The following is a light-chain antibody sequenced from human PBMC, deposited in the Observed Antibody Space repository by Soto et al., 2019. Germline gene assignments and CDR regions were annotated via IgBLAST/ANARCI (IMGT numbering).Light chain of an antibody. J-gene: IGLJ2*01. CDR1: SSDVGGYNY. CDR3: SSYTSSSTVV. V-gene: IGLV2-14*01. CDR2: DVS. Sequence: QSALTQPASVSGSPGQSITISCTGTSSDVGGYNYVSWYQQHPGKAPKLMIYDVSNRPSGVSNRFSGSKSGNTASLTISGLQAEDEADYYRSSYTSSSTVVFGGGTMLTVL.